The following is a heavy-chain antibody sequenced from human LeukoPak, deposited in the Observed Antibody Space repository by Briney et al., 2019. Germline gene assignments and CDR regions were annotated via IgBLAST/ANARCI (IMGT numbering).Heavy chain of an antibody. CDR1: GGSISSYY. CDR3: ARVNFPYYYDSSGYYYFDY. CDR2: IYYSGST. Sequence: SETLSLTCTVSGGSISSYYWSWIRQPPGKGLEWIGYIYYSGSTNYNPSLKSRVTISVDTSKNQFSLKLSSVTAADTAVYYCARVNFPYYYDSSGYYYFDYWGRGTLVTVSS. J-gene: IGHJ4*02. D-gene: IGHD3-22*01. V-gene: IGHV4-59*01.